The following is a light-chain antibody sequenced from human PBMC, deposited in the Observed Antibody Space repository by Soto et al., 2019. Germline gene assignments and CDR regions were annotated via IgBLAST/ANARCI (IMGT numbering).Light chain of an antibody. J-gene: IGKJ1*01. Sequence: DIQMTQSPSTLSASVGDRVTITCRASQSISDLLAWYQQKPGKAPKLLIYEASNLKSGVPSRFSGSGSGTEYTLTICSLQPHDFASYYCQQYSGFWTCGQGTKVEIK. CDR2: EAS. CDR1: QSISDL. V-gene: IGKV1-5*03. CDR3: QQYSGFWT.